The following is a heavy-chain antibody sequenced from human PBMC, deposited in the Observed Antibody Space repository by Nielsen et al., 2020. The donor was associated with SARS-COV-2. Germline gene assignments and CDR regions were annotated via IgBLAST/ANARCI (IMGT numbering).Heavy chain of an antibody. J-gene: IGHJ3*02. CDR3: ARTIYGESYAFDI. D-gene: IGHD3-9*01. CDR2: IYPGDSDT. CDR1: GYSFTSYW. V-gene: IGHV5-51*01. Sequence: KVSCKGSGYSFTSYWIGWVRQMPGKGLEWMGIIYPGDSDTRYSPSFQGQVTISADKSISTAYLQWSSLKASDTAMYYCARTIYGESYAFDIWGQGTMVTVSS.